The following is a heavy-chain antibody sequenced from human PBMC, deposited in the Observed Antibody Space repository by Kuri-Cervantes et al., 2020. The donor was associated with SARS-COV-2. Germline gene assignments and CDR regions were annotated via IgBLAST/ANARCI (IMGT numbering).Heavy chain of an antibody. V-gene: IGHV3-23*01. CDR2: ISGSGGST. Sequence: GSLRLSCAASGFTFSSYAMSWVRQAPGKGLEWVSAISGSGGSTYYADSVKGRFAISRDNSKNTLYLQMNSLRAEDTAVYYCTRRGPQQQLVRNYYYGMGAWGQGTTVTGSS. CDR1: GFTFSSYA. J-gene: IGHJ6*01. D-gene: IGHD6-13*01. CDR3: TRRGPQQQLVRNYYYGMGA.